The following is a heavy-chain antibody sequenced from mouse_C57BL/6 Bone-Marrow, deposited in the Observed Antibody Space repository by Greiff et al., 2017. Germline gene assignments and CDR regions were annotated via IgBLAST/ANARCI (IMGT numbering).Heavy chain of an antibody. V-gene: IGHV1-64*01. D-gene: IGHD2-1*01. CDR1: GYTFTSYW. CDR2: IHPNSGST. J-gene: IGHJ3*01. CDR3: ARYYYGNHGGFAY. Sequence: VQLQQPGAELVKPGASVKLSCKASGYTFTSYWMHWVKQRPGQGLEWIGMIHPNSGSTNYNEKFKSKATLTVDKSSSTAYMQISSLTSEDSAVYYCARYYYGNHGGFAYWGQGTLVTVSA.